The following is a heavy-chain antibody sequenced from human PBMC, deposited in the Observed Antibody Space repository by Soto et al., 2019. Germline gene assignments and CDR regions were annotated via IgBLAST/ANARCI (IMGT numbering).Heavy chain of an antibody. J-gene: IGHJ4*02. Sequence: GASVKVSCKASGYTFTSYGISWVRQAPGQGLEWMGWINAYNGNTKYAQKFQGRVTISRDISTSTAYMELSSLRSEDTAVYYCARDPTILEYYFDYWGQGTLVTVSS. CDR2: INAYNGNT. CDR1: GYTFTSYG. V-gene: IGHV1-18*01. CDR3: ARDPTILEYYFDY. D-gene: IGHD3-3*01.